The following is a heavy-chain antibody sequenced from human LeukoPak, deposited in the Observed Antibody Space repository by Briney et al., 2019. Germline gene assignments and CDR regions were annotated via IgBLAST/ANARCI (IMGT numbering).Heavy chain of an antibody. V-gene: IGHV3-48*01. Sequence: QPGGSLRLSCAASGFTFSSYSMNWVRQAPGKGLEWVSYISSSSSTIHYADSVKGRFTISRDNAKNSLYLQKNSLRAEDTAVYYCAKVGHAGAFTYNWFDPWGQGTLVTVSS. CDR2: ISSSSSTI. CDR3: AKVGHAGAFTYNWFDP. CDR1: GFTFSSYS. J-gene: IGHJ5*02. D-gene: IGHD3-16*01.